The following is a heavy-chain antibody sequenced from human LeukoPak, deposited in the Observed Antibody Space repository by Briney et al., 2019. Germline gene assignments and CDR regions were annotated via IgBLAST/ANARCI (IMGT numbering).Heavy chain of an antibody. J-gene: IGHJ6*03. CDR3: ARGTSWISPDWYMDV. V-gene: IGHV3-23*01. CDR2: ISGSGGST. Sequence: GGSLRLSCAASGFTFSSYAMNWVRQPPGRGLEWVWAISGSGGSTYYADSVKGRFTISRDNSKNTLYLQMNSLRVEDTAVYYCARGTSWISPDWYMDVWGEGTTVTVSS. CDR1: GFTFSSYA. D-gene: IGHD1-14*01.